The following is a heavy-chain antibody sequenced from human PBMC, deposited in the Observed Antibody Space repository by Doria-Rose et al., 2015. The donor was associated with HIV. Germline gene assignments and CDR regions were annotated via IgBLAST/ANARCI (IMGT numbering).Heavy chain of an antibody. D-gene: IGHD1-26*01. CDR3: AALVGRGLKYSQH. CDR2: IYYSGST. Sequence: QVQLQESGPRLVRPSETLSLTCSVSGAYIRSSSYYWAWIRQPPGKGLEWIGTIYYSGSTYYNVSLKSRLSISVDTSKNRLSRKVIFVTAGETALYYGAALVGRGLKYSQHWGQGILVTVSS. CDR1: GAYIRSSSYY. J-gene: IGHJ1*01. V-gene: IGHV4-39*07.